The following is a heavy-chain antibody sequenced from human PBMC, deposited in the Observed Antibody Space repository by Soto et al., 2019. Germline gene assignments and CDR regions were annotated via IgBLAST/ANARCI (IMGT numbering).Heavy chain of an antibody. J-gene: IGHJ2*01. D-gene: IGHD6-19*01. CDR3: AREKSIAVAGTKYFDL. CDR1: GGSISSGGYY. V-gene: IGHV4-31*03. CDR2: IYYSGST. Sequence: QVQLQESGPGLVKPSLTLSLTCTVSGGSISSGGYYWSWIRQHPGKGLEWIGYIYYSGSTYYNPSLKSRVTISVDTSKNQFSLKLSSVTAADTAVYYCAREKSIAVAGTKYFDLWGRGTLVTVSS.